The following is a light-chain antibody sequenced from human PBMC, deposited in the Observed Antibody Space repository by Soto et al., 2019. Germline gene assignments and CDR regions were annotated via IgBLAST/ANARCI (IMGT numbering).Light chain of an antibody. CDR3: QQYGSSPQT. CDR2: GAS. Sequence: EIVLTQSPGTLSLSPGERATLSCSASQSVSSYLAWYQQKPGQAPRLLIYGASSRATGIPDRFSGSGSGTDFTLTISRLEPEDFAVYYCQQYGSSPQTFGQGTRLEIK. CDR1: QSVSSY. J-gene: IGKJ5*01. V-gene: IGKV3-20*01.